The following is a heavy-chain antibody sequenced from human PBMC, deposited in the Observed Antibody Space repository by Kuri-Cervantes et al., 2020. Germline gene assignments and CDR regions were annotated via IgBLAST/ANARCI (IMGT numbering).Heavy chain of an antibody. CDR1: GYSISSGYY. D-gene: IGHD2-15*01. Sequence: SETLSLTCAVSGYSISSGYYWGWIRQHPGKGLEWFGSIFYTGSTYYNPFLKSRVTISVDKSKNQFSLKVISVTAADTAVYDCARLGQYCSGCECYFEKWRQGTLVTVSS. CDR2: IFYTGST. J-gene: IGHJ4*02. V-gene: IGHV4-38-2*01. CDR3: ARLGQYCSGCECYFEK.